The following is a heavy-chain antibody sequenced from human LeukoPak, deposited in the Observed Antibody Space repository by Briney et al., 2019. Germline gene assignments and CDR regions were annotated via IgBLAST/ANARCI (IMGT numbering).Heavy chain of an antibody. CDR1: AFTFSNYA. D-gene: IGHD2-8*01. Sequence: GGSLSLSCAASAFTFSNYAMSWVRRAPGKGLEWVSGIRGGGGDTDYADSVKGRFTISRDNSKNTLYLQMNSLRAEDTAIYYCAKDRSCTNNICHGDFDYWGQGTLVTVSS. CDR2: IRGGGGDT. V-gene: IGHV3-23*01. CDR3: AKDRSCTNNICHGDFDY. J-gene: IGHJ4*02.